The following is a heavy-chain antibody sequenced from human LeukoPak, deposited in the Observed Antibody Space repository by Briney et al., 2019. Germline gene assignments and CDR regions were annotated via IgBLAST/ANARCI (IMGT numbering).Heavy chain of an antibody. CDR3: ARDLGTTGWHTFDY. D-gene: IGHD6-19*01. V-gene: IGHV6-1*01. J-gene: IGHJ4*02. CDR2: TYFRSKWYN. CDR1: GDSVSSKNGA. Sequence: SQTLSLTCAVSGDSVSSKNGAWNWIRQSPSRGLERLGRTYFRSKWYNDYAESMEGRMTISQDTSKNQYSLHLNSVTPDDTAVYYCARDLGTTGWHTFDYWGQGTLVTVSS.